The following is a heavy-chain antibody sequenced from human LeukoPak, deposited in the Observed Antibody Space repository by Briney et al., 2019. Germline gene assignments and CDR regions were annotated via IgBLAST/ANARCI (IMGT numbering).Heavy chain of an antibody. D-gene: IGHD3-9*01. J-gene: IGHJ4*02. CDR2: ISSSSSYI. CDR3: AGSEGYDILTGYYSLEAR. V-gene: IGHV3-21*01. Sequence: GGSLRLSCAASGFTFSSYSMNWVRQAPGKGLEWVSSISSSSSYIYYADSVEGRFTISRDNAKNSLYLQMNSLRAEDTAVYYCAGSEGYDILTGYYSLEARWGQGTLVTVSS. CDR1: GFTFSSYS.